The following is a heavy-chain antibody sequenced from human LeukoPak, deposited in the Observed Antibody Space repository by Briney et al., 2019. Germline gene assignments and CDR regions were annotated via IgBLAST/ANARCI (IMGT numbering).Heavy chain of an antibody. CDR2: IYYSGST. CDR3: ARVEGVGLLWFGEFPYGMDV. Sequence: SETLSLTCTVSGGSISSYYWSWNRQPPGKGLEWIGYIYYSGSTNYNPSLKSRVTISVDTSKNQFSLKLSSVTAADTAVYYCARVEGVGLLWFGEFPYGMDVWGKGTTVTVSS. V-gene: IGHV4-59*01. D-gene: IGHD3-10*01. J-gene: IGHJ6*04. CDR1: GGSISSYY.